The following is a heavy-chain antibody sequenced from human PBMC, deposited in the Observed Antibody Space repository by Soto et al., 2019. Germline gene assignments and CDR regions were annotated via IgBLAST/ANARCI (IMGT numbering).Heavy chain of an antibody. V-gene: IGHV3-53*01. CDR1: GLNVSSNY. CDR2: FYSGGRT. Sequence: GGSLRLSCAASGLNVSSNYMTWVRQAPGKGLEWVSVFYSGGRTYYADSVKGRFTISRDNSKNTLYLQMNSLRAEDTAVYYCARDKTSYYDVSGIFDIWGQGTMVTVSS. J-gene: IGHJ3*02. D-gene: IGHD3-22*01. CDR3: ARDKTSYYDVSGIFDI.